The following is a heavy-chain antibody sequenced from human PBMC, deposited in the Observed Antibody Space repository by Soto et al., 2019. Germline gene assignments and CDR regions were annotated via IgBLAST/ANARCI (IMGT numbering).Heavy chain of an antibody. CDR2: INHSGST. J-gene: IGHJ6*02. CDR3: ARQRGGGWYVRYYGMDV. Sequence: QVQLQQWGAGLLKPSETLSLTCAVYGGSFSGYYWSWIRQPPGKGLEWIGEINHSGSTNYHPSLKSRVTISVDTSKNQFSLKLSSVTAADTAVYYCARQRGGGWYVRYYGMDVWGQGTTVTVSS. CDR1: GGSFSGYY. V-gene: IGHV4-34*01. D-gene: IGHD6-19*01.